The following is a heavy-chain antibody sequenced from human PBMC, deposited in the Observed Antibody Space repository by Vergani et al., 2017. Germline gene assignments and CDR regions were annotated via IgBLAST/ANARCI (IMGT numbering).Heavy chain of an antibody. Sequence: QVQVVQSGAEVKKSGASVKVSCKTSGYTFSNYYMHWVLQAPGQGLEWMGIINPSGGHTNYEQKFQGRVTMTMDTSTRTVYMVLRSLRSEDTAMYCCARGDYGILTGYRYWVQGTLVTVSA. J-gene: IGHJ4*02. CDR3: ARGDYGILTGYRY. CDR2: INPSGGHT. CDR1: GYTFSNYY. D-gene: IGHD3-9*01. V-gene: IGHV1-46*03.